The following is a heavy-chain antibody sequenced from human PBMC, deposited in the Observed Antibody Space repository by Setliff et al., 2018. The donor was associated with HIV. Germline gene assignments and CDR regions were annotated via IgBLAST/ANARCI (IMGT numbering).Heavy chain of an antibody. Sequence: GGSLRLSCSVSGFIFSSYWMNWVRQTPGKGLEWVAKIKQDGSETSYVDSVKGRFTVSRDNAKNSLYLQMNSLRAEDTAVYYCASPWLPIAAAGTGLSFDYWGQGTLVTVSS. D-gene: IGHD6-13*01. CDR3: ASPWLPIAAAGTGLSFDY. J-gene: IGHJ4*02. CDR2: IKQDGSET. V-gene: IGHV3-7*03. CDR1: GFIFSSYW.